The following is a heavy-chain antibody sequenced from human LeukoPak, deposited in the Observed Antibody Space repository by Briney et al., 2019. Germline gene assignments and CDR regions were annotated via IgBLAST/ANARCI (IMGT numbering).Heavy chain of an antibody. D-gene: IGHD2-2*01. V-gene: IGHV1-18*04. J-gene: IGHJ3*01. CDR2: ISPYNGYT. Sequence: ASVKVSCKTSGYTFRIYSIGWVRQAPGQGLEWMGWISPYNGYTKYAQRVQGRLTLSTDTSTSIAYMELRSLTSDDTAVYYCARRGRYSSSSSCYHDAFDVWGQGTMVTVSS. CDR1: GYTFRIYS. CDR3: ARRGRYSSSSSCYHDAFDV.